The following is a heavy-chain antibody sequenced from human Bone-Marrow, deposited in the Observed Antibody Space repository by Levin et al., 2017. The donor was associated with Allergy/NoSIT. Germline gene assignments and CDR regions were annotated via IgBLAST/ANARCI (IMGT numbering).Heavy chain of an antibody. CDR2: ISYDGSNK. Sequence: GESLKISCAASGFTFSSYGMHWVRQAPGKGLEWVAVISYDGSNKYYADSVKGRFTISRDNSKNTLYLQMNSLTAEDTAVYYCAKDYGMDVWGQGNTVTV. J-gene: IGHJ6*02. CDR1: GFTFSSYG. V-gene: IGHV3-30*18. CDR3: AKDYGMDV.